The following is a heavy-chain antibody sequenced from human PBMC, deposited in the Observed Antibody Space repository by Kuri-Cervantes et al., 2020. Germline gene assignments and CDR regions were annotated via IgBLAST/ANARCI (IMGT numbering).Heavy chain of an antibody. J-gene: IGHJ4*02. CDR3: AIRDYYFDY. Sequence: SETLSLTCAVSGGSISSGGYSWSWIRQPPGKGLEWIGYIYHSGSTYYNPSLKSRVTISVDRSKNQFSLKLSSVTAADTAVYYCAIRDYYFDYWGQGTRVTVSS. D-gene: IGHD4-17*01. CDR1: GGSISSGGYS. CDR2: IYHSGST. V-gene: IGHV4-30-2*01.